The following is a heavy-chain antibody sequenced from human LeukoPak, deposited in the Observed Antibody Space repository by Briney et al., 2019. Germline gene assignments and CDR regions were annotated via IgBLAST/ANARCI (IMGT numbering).Heavy chain of an antibody. Sequence: SSETLSLTCTVSGGSISSYYWSWIRQPPGKGLEWIGYIYYSGNTNYNPSLKNRVTISVDTSKSQFSLRLTSVTAADTAVYYCARGIFYGGRNQYIWFDLWGQGTLVTVSS. CDR3: ARGIFYGGRNQYIWFDL. V-gene: IGHV4-59*12. CDR2: IYYSGNT. CDR1: GGSISSYY. J-gene: IGHJ5*02. D-gene: IGHD4-23*01.